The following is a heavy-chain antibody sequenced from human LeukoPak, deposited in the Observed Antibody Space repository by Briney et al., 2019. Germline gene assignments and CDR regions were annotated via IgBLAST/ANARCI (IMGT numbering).Heavy chain of an antibody. V-gene: IGHV3-23*01. CDR2: VSGSGGST. CDR1: GFTFSSFA. CDR3: ARGGGAGAFEI. J-gene: IGHJ3*02. D-gene: IGHD3-10*01. Sequence: PGGSLRLSCAASGFTFSSFAMSWVRQAPGKGLEWVAAVSGSGGSTYYADSVKGRFTNSSDNSKNTLYLQVNSLRAEDTALYYCARGGGAGAFEIWGQGTMVIVSS.